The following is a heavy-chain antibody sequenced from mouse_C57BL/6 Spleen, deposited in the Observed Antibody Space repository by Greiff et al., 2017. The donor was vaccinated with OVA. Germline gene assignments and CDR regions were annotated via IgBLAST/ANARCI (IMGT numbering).Heavy chain of an antibody. CDR1: GYTFTSYW. J-gene: IGHJ1*03. V-gene: IGHV1-64*01. D-gene: IGHD1-1*01. CDR2: IHPNSGST. Sequence: QVQLQQSGAELVKPGASVKLSCKASGYTFTSYWMHWVKQRPGQGLEWIGMIHPNSGSTNYNEKFKGKATLTVDKSSSTAYMQLSSLTSEDSAVYYCARVPYYGSSYPYWYFDVWGTGTTVTVSS. CDR3: ARVPYYGSSYPYWYFDV.